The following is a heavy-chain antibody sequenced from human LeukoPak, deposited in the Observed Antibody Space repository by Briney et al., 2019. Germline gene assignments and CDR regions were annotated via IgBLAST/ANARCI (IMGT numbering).Heavy chain of an antibody. CDR3: ARWSSSTSWKRGYYYYGMDV. CDR2: INHSGST. J-gene: IGHJ6*02. CDR1: GGSISGYY. V-gene: IGHV4-34*01. Sequence: SETLSLTCTVSGGSISGYYWSWIRQPPGKGLEWIGEINHSGSTNYNPSLKSRVTISVDTSKNQFSLKLSSVTAADTAVYYCARWSSSTSWKRGYYYYGMDVWGQGTTVTVSS. D-gene: IGHD2-2*01.